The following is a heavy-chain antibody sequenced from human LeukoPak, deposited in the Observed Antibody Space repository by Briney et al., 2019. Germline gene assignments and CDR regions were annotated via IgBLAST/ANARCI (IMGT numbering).Heavy chain of an antibody. Sequence: GGSLRLSCAASGFAFDSYSMSWVRQAPGKGLEWVSSLSNTGSYIYYADSVKGRFTISRDNADKSLYLHMTSVRAEDTAVYYCARDRSGFYDTWLDPWGQGTLVTVSS. D-gene: IGHD3-22*01. J-gene: IGHJ5*02. CDR1: GFAFDSYS. CDR3: ARDRSGFYDTWLDP. V-gene: IGHV3-21*01. CDR2: LSNTGSYI.